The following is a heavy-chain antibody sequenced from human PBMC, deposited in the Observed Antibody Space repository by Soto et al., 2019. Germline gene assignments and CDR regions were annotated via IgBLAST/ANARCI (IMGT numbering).Heavy chain of an antibody. CDR2: IYYSGST. V-gene: IGHV4-59*01. Sequence: KTSETLSLTCTVSGGSISSYYWSWIRQPPGKGLEWIGYIYYSGSTNYNPSLKSRFTISLDTSKNQFSLKLSSVTAADTAVYYCARVFRGQWLDYYYYGMDVWGQGTTVTVSS. CDR1: GGSISSYY. CDR3: ARVFRGQWLDYYYYGMDV. J-gene: IGHJ6*02. D-gene: IGHD6-19*01.